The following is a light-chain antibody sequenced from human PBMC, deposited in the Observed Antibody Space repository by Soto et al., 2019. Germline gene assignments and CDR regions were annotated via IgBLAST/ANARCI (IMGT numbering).Light chain of an antibody. Sequence: EIVMTQSPGTLSLSPGERATLSCRASQSVSSIYLAWYQQQPGQAPRLLMSGTSNRATGTPDRFSGSGSGTDFTLTISRLEPEDFAVYYCQQYGSSPPINFGQGTRLEI. V-gene: IGKV3-20*01. J-gene: IGKJ5*01. CDR3: QQYGSSPPIN. CDR1: QSVSSIY. CDR2: GTS.